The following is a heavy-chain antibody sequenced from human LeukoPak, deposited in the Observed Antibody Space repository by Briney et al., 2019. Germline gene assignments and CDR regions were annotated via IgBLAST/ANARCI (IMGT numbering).Heavy chain of an antibody. J-gene: IGHJ6*03. V-gene: IGHV3-30*02. Sequence: GGSLRLSCAASGFTFSSYGMHWVRQAPGKGLEWVAFIQYDGSNKYYADSVKGRFTISRDNSKNTLYLQMNSLRAEDTAVYYCARELGATDYYYYMDVWGKGTTVTVSS. CDR1: GFTFSSYG. CDR3: ARELGATDYYYYMDV. D-gene: IGHD1-26*01. CDR2: IQYDGSNK.